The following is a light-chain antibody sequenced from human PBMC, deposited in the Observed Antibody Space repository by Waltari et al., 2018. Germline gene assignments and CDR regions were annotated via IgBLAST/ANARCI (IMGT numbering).Light chain of an antibody. V-gene: IGKV1-33*01. CDR3: EQCDSLPMT. CDR2: DAS. Sequence: DIQMTQSPSSLSASVADRVTITCQASQDISTYLNWYQQTPGKAPKLLIYDASSLETGVPSRFSGSGSGSDFTFTITSLQPEDIGTYYCEQCDSLPMTFGQGTRLEI. CDR1: QDISTY. J-gene: IGKJ5*01.